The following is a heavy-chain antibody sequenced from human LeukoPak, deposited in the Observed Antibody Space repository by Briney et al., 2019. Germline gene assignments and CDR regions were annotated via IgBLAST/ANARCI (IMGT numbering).Heavy chain of an antibody. Sequence: GGSLRLSCAASGFPFSSYAMSWVRQAPGKGLEWVSAISGSGGSTYYADSVKGRFTISRDNSENTLYLQLNSLRAEDTAVYYCSKDPGIAVAGTMVYFDYWGQGTLVTVSS. CDR1: GFPFSSYA. CDR3: SKDPGIAVAGTMVYFDY. CDR2: ISGSGGST. D-gene: IGHD6-19*01. J-gene: IGHJ4*02. V-gene: IGHV3-23*01.